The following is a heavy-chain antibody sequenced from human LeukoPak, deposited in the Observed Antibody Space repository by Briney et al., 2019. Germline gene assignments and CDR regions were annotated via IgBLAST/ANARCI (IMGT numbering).Heavy chain of an antibody. CDR3: ARDLGVIVVPAAGGY. Sequence: GGSLRLSCAASGVTFSSYGMSWVRQAPGKGLEWVSSISASGGSTYYADSAKGRFTISRDNSKNTLYLQMNSLRAEDTAVYYCARDLGVIVVPAAGGYWGQGTLVTVSS. CDR1: GVTFSSYG. J-gene: IGHJ4*02. CDR2: ISASGGST. V-gene: IGHV3-23*01. D-gene: IGHD2-2*01.